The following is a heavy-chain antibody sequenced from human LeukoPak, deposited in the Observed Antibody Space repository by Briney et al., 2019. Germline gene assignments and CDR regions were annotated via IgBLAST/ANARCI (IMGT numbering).Heavy chain of an antibody. V-gene: IGHV3-23*01. CDR3: AKDLDILTGLYYYYGMDV. D-gene: IGHD3-9*01. J-gene: IGHJ6*02. CDR1: GFTFSSYG. CDR2: ISGSGGST. Sequence: GRSLRLSCAASGFTFSSYGMHWVRQAPGKGLEWVSAISGSGGSTYYADSVKGRFTISRDNSKNTLYLQMNSLRAEDTAVYYCAKDLDILTGLYYYYGMDVWGQGTTVTVSS.